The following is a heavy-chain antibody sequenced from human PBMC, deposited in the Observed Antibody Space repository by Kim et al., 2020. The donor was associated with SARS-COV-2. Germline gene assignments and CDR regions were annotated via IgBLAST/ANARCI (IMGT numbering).Heavy chain of an antibody. D-gene: IGHD1-26*01. CDR1: GGSFSGYY. CDR3: ARGRVRRFFQGGDFDY. Sequence: SETLSLTCAVYGGSFSGYYWSWIRQPPGKGLEWIGEINHSGSTNYNPSLKSRVTISVDTSKNQFSLKLSSVTAADTAVYFCARGRVRRFFQGGDFDYWGQGTLVTVSS. J-gene: IGHJ4*02. V-gene: IGHV4-34*01. CDR2: INHSGST.